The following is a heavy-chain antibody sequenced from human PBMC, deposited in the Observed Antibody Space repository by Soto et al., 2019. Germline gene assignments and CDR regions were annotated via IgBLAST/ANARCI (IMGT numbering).Heavy chain of an antibody. CDR3: ARVSQGSYCSGGNCYSDY. Sequence: DVQLVESGGGLVQPGGSLRLSCAASGFTFSNYWMHWVRLTPGKGLVWVSRVNGDGSITSYADSEKGRFTISRDNAKNTLYLQMNSLRAEDTALYFCARVSQGSYCSGGNCYSDYWAQGTLATVSS. CDR1: GFTFSNYW. J-gene: IGHJ4*02. V-gene: IGHV3-74*01. D-gene: IGHD2-15*01. CDR2: VNGDGSIT.